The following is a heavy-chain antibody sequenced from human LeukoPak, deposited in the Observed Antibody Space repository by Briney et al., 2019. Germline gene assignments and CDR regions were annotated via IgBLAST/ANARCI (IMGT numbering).Heavy chain of an antibody. CDR2: INPNSGGT. Sequence: ASVKVSCKASGYTFTGYYMHWVRQAPGQGLEWMGWINPNSGGTNYAQKFQGRVIMTRDTSISTAYMELSRLRSDDTAVYYCARDSEGECSYFDYWGQGTLVTVSS. J-gene: IGHJ4*02. V-gene: IGHV1-2*02. CDR1: GYTFTGYY. D-gene: IGHD2-21*01. CDR3: ARDSEGECSYFDY.